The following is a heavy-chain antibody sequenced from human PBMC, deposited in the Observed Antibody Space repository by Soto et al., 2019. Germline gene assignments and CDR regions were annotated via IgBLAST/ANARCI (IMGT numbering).Heavy chain of an antibody. CDR1: GFTFSSYW. D-gene: IGHD7-27*01. CDR2: IKQDGSEK. J-gene: IGHJ6*03. CDR3: ARARITGDSGYYYYYMDV. V-gene: IGHV3-7*01. Sequence: GGSLRLSCAASGFTFSSYWMSWVRQAPGKGLEWVANIKQDGSEKYYVDSVKGRFTISRDNAKNSLYLQMNSLRAEDTAVYYCARARITGDSGYYYYYMDVWGKGTTVTVSS.